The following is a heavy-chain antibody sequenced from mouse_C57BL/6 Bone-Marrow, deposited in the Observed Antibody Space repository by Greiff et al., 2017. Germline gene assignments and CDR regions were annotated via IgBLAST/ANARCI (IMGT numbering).Heavy chain of an antibody. CDR2: ILPGSGST. V-gene: IGHV1-9*01. CDR1: GYTFTGYW. CDR3: ARRRWAWFAY. D-gene: IGHD1-1*02. Sequence: QVQLQQSGAELMKPGASVKLSCKATGYTFTGYWLEWVKQRPGHGLEWIGEILPGSGSTNDNEKFKGKATFTADTSSNTAYMQLSSLTTEDSAIYYCARRRWAWFAYWGQGTLVTVSA. J-gene: IGHJ3*01.